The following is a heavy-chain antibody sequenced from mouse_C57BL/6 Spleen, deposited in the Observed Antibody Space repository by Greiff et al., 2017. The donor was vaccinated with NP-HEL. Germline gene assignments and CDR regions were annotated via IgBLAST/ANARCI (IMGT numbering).Heavy chain of an antibody. CDR3: AKGGYGSSHYAMDY. D-gene: IGHD1-1*01. CDR1: GFSLTSYG. Sequence: QVQLQQSGPGLVQPSQSLSITCTVSGFSLTSYGVHWVRQSPGKGLEWLGVIWRGGSTDYNAAFMSRLSITKDNSKSQVFFKMNSLQADDTAIYYCAKGGYGSSHYAMDYWGQGTSVTVSS. J-gene: IGHJ4*01. V-gene: IGHV2-5*01. CDR2: IWRGGST.